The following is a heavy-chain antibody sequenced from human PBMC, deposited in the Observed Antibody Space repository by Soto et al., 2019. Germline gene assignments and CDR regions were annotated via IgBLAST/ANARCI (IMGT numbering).Heavy chain of an antibody. J-gene: IGHJ3*01. CDR3: VKRGRNWGAFAF. D-gene: IGHD7-27*01. Sequence: VQPLASGGDLVQPGGSLRLSFVASGFILNNYAMSWVRQAPGTGLEWVSTIGGTEGDSDGVPWYEDSVKGRFTISRDSSANTLFLHLDNLRAEDSALYYCVKRGRNWGAFAFWGQGTTVVVSS. CDR1: GFILNNYA. V-gene: IGHV3-23*01. CDR2: IGGTEGDSDGVP.